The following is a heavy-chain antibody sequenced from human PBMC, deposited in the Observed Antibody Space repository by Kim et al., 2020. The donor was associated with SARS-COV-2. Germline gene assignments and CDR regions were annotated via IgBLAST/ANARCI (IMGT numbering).Heavy chain of an antibody. CDR2: SGGST. V-gene: IGHV3-53*04. CDR3: ARPSGDY. Sequence: SGGSTYYAASVKGRFTISRHNSKNTLYLQMNSLRAEDTAVYYCARPSGDYWGQGTLVTVSS. J-gene: IGHJ4*02.